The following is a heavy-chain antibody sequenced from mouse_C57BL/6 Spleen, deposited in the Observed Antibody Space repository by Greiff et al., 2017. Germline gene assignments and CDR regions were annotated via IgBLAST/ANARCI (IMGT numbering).Heavy chain of an antibody. CDR3: ARAQYYFDY. V-gene: IGHV1-69*01. CDR2: IDPSDSYT. Sequence: QVHVKQPGAELVMPGASVKLSCKASGYTFTSYWMHWVKQRPGQGLEWIGEIDPSDSYTNYNQKFKGKSTLTVDKSSSTAYMQLSSLTSEDSAVYYCARAQYYFDYWGQGTTLTVSS. J-gene: IGHJ2*01. CDR1: GYTFTSYW.